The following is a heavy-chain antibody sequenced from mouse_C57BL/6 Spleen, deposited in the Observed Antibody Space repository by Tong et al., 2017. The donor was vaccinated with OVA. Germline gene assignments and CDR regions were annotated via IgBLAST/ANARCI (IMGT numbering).Heavy chain of an antibody. V-gene: IGHV1S29*02. Sequence: EVQLQQSGPELVKPGASVKISCKASGYTFTDYNMHWVKQSHGKSLEWIGYIYPYNGGTGYNQKFKSKATLTVDNSASTAYMELRSLTSEDSAVYYCAEDYDRYWYFDFWGAGTTVTVSS. D-gene: IGHD2-4*01. CDR1: GYTFTDYN. CDR3: AEDYDRYWYFDF. J-gene: IGHJ1*01. CDR2: IYPYNGGT.